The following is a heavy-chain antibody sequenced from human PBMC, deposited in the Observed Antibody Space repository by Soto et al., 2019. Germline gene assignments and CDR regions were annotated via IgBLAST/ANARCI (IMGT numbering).Heavy chain of an antibody. D-gene: IGHD5-18*01. Sequence: QVQLVEAGGGVVQPGRSLRLSCAASGFTFSSYILHWFRQAPGKGLEWVAVISYDGINKYYSDSVKGRFTISRDNSKNTLYLQMISLRVEDTAVYYCARDPQSSYGHLEDWGQGTLVTVSS. CDR3: ARDPQSSYGHLED. CDR2: ISYDGINK. CDR1: GFTFSSYI. J-gene: IGHJ4*02. V-gene: IGHV3-30-3*01.